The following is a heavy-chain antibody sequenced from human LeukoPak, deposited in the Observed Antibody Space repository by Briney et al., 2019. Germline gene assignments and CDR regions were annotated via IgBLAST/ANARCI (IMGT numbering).Heavy chain of an antibody. V-gene: IGHV4-34*01. CDR1: GGSFSGYY. CDR3: ARRAAGPQKLYYYYYYMDA. CDR2: INHSGST. J-gene: IGHJ6*03. Sequence: SETLSLTCAVYGGSFSGYYWSWIRQPPGKGLEWIGEINHSGSTNYNPSLKSRVTISVDTSKNQFSLKLSSVTAADTAVYYCARRAAGPQKLYYYYYYMDAWGKGTTVTVSS. D-gene: IGHD6-13*01.